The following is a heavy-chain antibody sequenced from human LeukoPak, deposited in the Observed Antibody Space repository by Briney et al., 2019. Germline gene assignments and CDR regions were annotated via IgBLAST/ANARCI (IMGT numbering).Heavy chain of an antibody. J-gene: IGHJ6*02. CDR1: GYTFTSYG. CDR3: ARDSLGYCSSTSCPQYYYYGMDV. V-gene: IGHV1-18*01. D-gene: IGHD2-2*01. Sequence: ASLKVSCKASGYTFTSYGISWVRHAPGQGLEWMGWISAYNGNTNYAQKLQGRVTMTTDTSTSTAYMELRSLRSDDTAVYYCARDSLGYCSSTSCPQYYYYGMDVWGQGTTVTVSS. CDR2: ISAYNGNT.